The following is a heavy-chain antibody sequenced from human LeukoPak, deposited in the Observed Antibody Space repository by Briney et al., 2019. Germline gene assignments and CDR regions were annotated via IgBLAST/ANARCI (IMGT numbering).Heavy chain of an antibody. D-gene: IGHD3-22*01. Sequence: ASVKVSCKASGYTFTSYYIRWVRQAPGQGLEWMGIINPSGGSTSYAQKFQGRVSMTRDMSTTTAYMELSSLRSDDTAVYYCARTSSGYPRRFFALWGQATMVT. CDR1: GYTFTSYY. CDR3: ARTSSGYPRRFFAL. J-gene: IGHJ3*01. V-gene: IGHV1-46*01. CDR2: INPSGGST.